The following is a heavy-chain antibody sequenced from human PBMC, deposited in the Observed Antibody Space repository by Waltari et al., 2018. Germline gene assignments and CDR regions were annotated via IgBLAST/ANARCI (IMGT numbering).Heavy chain of an antibody. V-gene: IGHV3-15*01. D-gene: IGHD3-22*01. CDR1: GLPFTDAW. J-gene: IGHJ4*02. CDR3: TTDYPPYDRRGY. Sequence: EVHLVESGGGLVEPGGSLRLSCAASGLPFTDAWMRWVRQAPGKGLECVGRIKSKADGGTTDYVAPVKGRFSISRDDSENTLYLQMNSLKTEDTAVYYCTTDYPPYDRRGYWGQGTLVTVSS. CDR2: IKSKADGGTT.